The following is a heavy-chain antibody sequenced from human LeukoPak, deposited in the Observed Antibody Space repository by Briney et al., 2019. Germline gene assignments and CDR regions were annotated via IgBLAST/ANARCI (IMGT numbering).Heavy chain of an antibody. J-gene: IGHJ6*03. CDR1: GGSISSYY. D-gene: IGHD2-15*01. CDR3: ARSVEGYCSGTSCYYYYYYMDV. CDR2: IYYSGST. Sequence: SETLSLTCTVSGGSISSYYWSWIRQPPGKGLKWIGYIYYSGSTNYNPSLKSRVTISVDTSKNQFSLKLSSVTAADTAVYYCARSVEGYCSGTSCYYYYYYMDVWGKGTTVTVSS. V-gene: IGHV4-59*01.